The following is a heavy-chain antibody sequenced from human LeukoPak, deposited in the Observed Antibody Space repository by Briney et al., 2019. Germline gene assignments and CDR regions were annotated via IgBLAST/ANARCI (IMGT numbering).Heavy chain of an antibody. CDR1: GFTVTSND. CDR3: ITVERWLLNTSPY. D-gene: IGHD5-24*01. Sequence: PGGSLRLSCAASGFTVTSNDMNWVRQAPGKGLEWVSVIYSGGTTYYADSVKGRFTISRDNSKNTPHLQMNSLKTEDTAVYYCITVERWLLNTSPYWGQGTLVTVSS. CDR2: IYSGGTT. J-gene: IGHJ4*02. V-gene: IGHV3-53*01.